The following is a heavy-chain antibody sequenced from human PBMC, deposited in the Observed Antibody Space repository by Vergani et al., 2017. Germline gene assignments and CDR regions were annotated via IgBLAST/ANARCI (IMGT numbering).Heavy chain of an antibody. J-gene: IGHJ5*02. CDR3: ARHSTVEWLVKLGWVDP. D-gene: IGHD6-19*01. CDR1: GASIRSSNYY. CDR2: IYYSGST. V-gene: IGHV4-39*01. Sequence: QLQLQESGPGLVKPSATLSLTCSVPGASIRSSNYYWGWIRHPPGKGLEWIASIYYSGSTYYNPSLKSRVTISVDTSKNQFSMKLSSVTAADTAVYFCARHSTVEWLVKLGWVDPWGQGILVTVSS.